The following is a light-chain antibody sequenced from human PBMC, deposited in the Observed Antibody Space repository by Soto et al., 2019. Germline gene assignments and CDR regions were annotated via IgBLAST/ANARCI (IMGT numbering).Light chain of an antibody. Sequence: EIVLTQSPATLSLSPGERATLSCRASQSVSTYLAWYQQKPGQAPRLLIYDASNRATGIPARFSGSGSGTDFTLSISSLEPEYFAVYYCQQRSSWPLFGGGTKVEIK. V-gene: IGKV3-11*01. CDR3: QQRSSWPL. CDR2: DAS. CDR1: QSVSTY. J-gene: IGKJ4*01.